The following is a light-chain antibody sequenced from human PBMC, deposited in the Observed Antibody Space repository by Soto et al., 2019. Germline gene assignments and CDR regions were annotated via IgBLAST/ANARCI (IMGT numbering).Light chain of an antibody. Sequence: QSALTQPPSASGSPGQSVTISCTGTSSDVGNYNFVSWYQQHPGKAPKLMIYAVSKRPSGVPDRFSGSKSGSTASLTVSWLQAEDEADYYCSSYAGSNLVFGGGTKVTVL. CDR3: SSYAGSNLV. J-gene: IGLJ2*01. CDR1: SSDVGNYNF. CDR2: AVS. V-gene: IGLV2-8*01.